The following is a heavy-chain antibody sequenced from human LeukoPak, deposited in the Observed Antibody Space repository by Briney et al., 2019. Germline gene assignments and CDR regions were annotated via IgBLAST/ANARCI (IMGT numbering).Heavy chain of an antibody. D-gene: IGHD6-19*01. CDR3: ARDEQWLGAFDI. J-gene: IGHJ3*02. CDR2: VYYSGST. V-gene: IGHV4-59*01. CDR1: GASISGYY. Sequence: SETLSLTCTVSGASISGYYWSWIRQPPGKGLEWIGFVYYSGSTNYSPSLKSRATISIDTSKNQFSLKLSSVTAADTAVYYCARDEQWLGAFDIWGQGTMVTVSS.